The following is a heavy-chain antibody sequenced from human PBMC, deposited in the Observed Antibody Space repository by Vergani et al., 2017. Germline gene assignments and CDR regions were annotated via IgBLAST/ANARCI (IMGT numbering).Heavy chain of an antibody. J-gene: IGHJ4*02. CDR3: ARPVDCSGGSCYSGGAPGY. CDR2: IGYDGSNK. D-gene: IGHD2-15*01. V-gene: IGHV3-33*01. Sequence: VQLLESGGGLVQPGGSLRLSCAASGFTFSSYGMHWVRQAPGKGLEWVAVIGYDGSNKYYADSVKGRFTISRDNSKNTLYLQMNSLRAEAPAVYYCARPVDCSGGSCYSGGAPGYWGQGTLVTVSS. CDR1: GFTFSSYG.